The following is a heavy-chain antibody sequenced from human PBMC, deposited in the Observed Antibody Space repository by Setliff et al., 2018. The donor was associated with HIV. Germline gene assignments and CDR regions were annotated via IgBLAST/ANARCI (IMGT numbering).Heavy chain of an antibody. V-gene: IGHV1-18*01. CDR3: ARDGEYQVLHYYYSGMDV. Sequence: SVQVSCKASGYTFTRYGISWVRQAPGQGLEWMGWISANNGNTKYAQRLQGRVTMTTDTSTSTAYMDLRSLRSDDTAVYFCARDGEYQVLHYYYSGMDVWGQGTTVTV. CDR2: ISANNGNT. J-gene: IGHJ6*02. D-gene: IGHD2-2*01. CDR1: GYTFTRYG.